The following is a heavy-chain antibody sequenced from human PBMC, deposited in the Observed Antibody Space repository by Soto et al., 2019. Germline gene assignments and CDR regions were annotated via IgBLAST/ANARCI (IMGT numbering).Heavy chain of an antibody. D-gene: IGHD3-10*01. CDR2: IYYSGST. CDR3: ARDYYGSRGAFDI. Sequence: PSETLSLTCAVSGYSISSSNWWGWIRQPPGKGLEWIGYIYYSGSTYYNPSLKSRVTMSVDTSKNQFSLKLSSVTAVDTAVYYCARDYYGSRGAFDIWGQGTMGTV. J-gene: IGHJ3*02. CDR1: GYSISSSNW. V-gene: IGHV4-28*03.